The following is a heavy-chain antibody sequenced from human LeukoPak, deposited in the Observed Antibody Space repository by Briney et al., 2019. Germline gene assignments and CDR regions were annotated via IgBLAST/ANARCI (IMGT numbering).Heavy chain of an antibody. CDR3: AKPIVVVPAAIGMSMDV. D-gene: IGHD2-2*02. CDR2: IREDGSVQ. Sequence: GGSLRLSCTASGFTFSSFWMSWVRQAPGQGLEWVANIREDGSVQFYVGSVKGRFTISRDNTKNSLYLQMNSLRAEDTAVYYCAKPIVVVPAAIGMSMDVWGKGTTVTVSS. V-gene: IGHV3-7*03. CDR1: GFTFSSFW. J-gene: IGHJ6*03.